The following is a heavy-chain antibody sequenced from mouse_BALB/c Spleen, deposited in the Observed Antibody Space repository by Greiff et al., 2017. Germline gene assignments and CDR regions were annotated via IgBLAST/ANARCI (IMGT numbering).Heavy chain of an antibody. D-gene: IGHD2-4*01. CDR3: ARDQDYDYDAAWFAY. CDR1: GFTFSSYG. J-gene: IGHJ3*01. V-gene: IGHV5-6-3*01. Sequence: EVQVVESGGGLVQPGGSLKLSCAASGFTFSSYGMSWVRQTPDKRLELVATINSNGGSTYYPDSVKGRFTISRDNAKNTLYLQMSSLKSEDTAMYYCARDQDYDYDAAWFAYWGQGTLVTVSA. CDR2: INSNGGST.